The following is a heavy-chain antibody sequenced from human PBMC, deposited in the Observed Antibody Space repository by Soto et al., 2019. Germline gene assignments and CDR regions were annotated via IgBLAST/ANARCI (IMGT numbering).Heavy chain of an antibody. CDR1: GYTFTSYG. J-gene: IGHJ4*02. Sequence: ASVKVSCKASGYTFTSYGISWVRQAPGQGLEWMGWISAYNGNTNYALKLQGRVTMTTDTSTSTAYMELRSLRSDDTAVYYCARVLYYYDSSGYYYLDYWGQGTLVTVSS. CDR2: ISAYNGNT. V-gene: IGHV1-18*01. D-gene: IGHD3-22*01. CDR3: ARVLYYYDSSGYYYLDY.